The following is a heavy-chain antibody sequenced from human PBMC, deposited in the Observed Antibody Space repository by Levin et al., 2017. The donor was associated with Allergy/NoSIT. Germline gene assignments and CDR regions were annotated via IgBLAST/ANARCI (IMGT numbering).Heavy chain of an antibody. CDR1: GFTFSSYG. V-gene: IGHV3-30*18. D-gene: IGHD4-17*01. J-gene: IGHJ5*02. Sequence: GALRLSCAASGFTFSSYGMHWVRQAPGKGLEWVAMISYDGTNEFYADSVKGRFTISKDNSKNTLYLQMNSLRAEDTAIYYCAKSSTTVTRRWFDPWGQGTLVTVSS. CDR2: ISYDGTNE. CDR3: AKSSTTVTRRWFDP.